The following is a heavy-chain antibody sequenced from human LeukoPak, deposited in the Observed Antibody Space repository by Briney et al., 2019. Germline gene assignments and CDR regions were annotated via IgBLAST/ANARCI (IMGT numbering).Heavy chain of an antibody. CDR3: AKFRREGLPVGFDI. V-gene: IGHV3-23*01. Sequence: GGSLSLSCAASGFTFSSYAMSWVRQAPGKALEWVAAIRGSGDNTYYPDSVKGRFSLSRDKSRNTLYLQMDSLRAEDTAIYYCAKFRREGLPVGFDIWGQGTVVTVSS. D-gene: IGHD5-24*01. J-gene: IGHJ3*02. CDR1: GFTFSSYA. CDR2: IRGSGDNT.